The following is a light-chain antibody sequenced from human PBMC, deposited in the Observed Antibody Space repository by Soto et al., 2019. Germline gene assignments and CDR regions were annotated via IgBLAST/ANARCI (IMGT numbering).Light chain of an antibody. CDR2: KAS. J-gene: IGKJ4*01. CDR3: LQYNVYPLS. V-gene: IGKV1-5*03. Sequence: VQMTQSPSTLSASVGDRVTITCRASQNINRWLAWYQQRPGKAPNLLIHKASTLEVGVPSRFSGSASGTEFTLTISSLQPDDFAVYFCLQYNVYPLSFGGGTKVEIK. CDR1: QNINRW.